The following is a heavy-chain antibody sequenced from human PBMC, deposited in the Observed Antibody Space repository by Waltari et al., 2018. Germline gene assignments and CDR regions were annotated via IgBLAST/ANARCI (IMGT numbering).Heavy chain of an antibody. CDR1: GYSISSGYY. J-gene: IGHJ4*02. Sequence: QVQLQESGPGLVKPSETLSLTCAVSGYSISSGYYWGWIRQPPGKGLEWIGSIYHSGSTYYNPSLKSRVTISVDTSKNQFSLKLSSVTAADTAVYYCASREVAAVFDYWGQGTLVTVSS. CDR2: IYHSGST. D-gene: IGHD6-19*01. CDR3: ASREVAAVFDY. V-gene: IGHV4-38-2*01.